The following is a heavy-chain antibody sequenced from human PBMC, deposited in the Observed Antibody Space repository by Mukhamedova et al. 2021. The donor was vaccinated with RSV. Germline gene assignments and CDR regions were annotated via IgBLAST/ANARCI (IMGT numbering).Heavy chain of an antibody. Sequence: GLESIGYISYSGSTSYNPSLKSRVSISVDTSNNQVSLKLSSVTAADTAAYFCARSPMARGINPYYFYYYMDVWGNGTTVTVSS. CDR2: ISYSGST. CDR3: ARSPMARGINPYYFYYYMDV. V-gene: IGHV4-59*01. J-gene: IGHJ6*03. D-gene: IGHD3-10*01.